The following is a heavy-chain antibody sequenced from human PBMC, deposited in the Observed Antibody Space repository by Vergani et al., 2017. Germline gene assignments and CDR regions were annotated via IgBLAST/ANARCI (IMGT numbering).Heavy chain of an antibody. J-gene: IGHJ6*02. V-gene: IGHV4-59*01. Sequence: QVQLQESGPGLVKPSETLSLTCTVSGGSISSYYWSWIRQPPGKGLEWIGYIYYSGSTNYNPSLKSRVTISVDTSKNQFSLKLISVTAADTAVYYCARVHSSGYTYGMDVWGQGTTVTVSS. CDR2: IYYSGST. CDR1: GGSISSYY. D-gene: IGHD3-22*01. CDR3: ARVHSSGYTYGMDV.